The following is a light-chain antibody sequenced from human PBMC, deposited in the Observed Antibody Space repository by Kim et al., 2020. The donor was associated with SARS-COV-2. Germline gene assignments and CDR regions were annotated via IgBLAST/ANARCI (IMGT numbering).Light chain of an antibody. V-gene: IGLV2-14*01. CDR1: NSDVGSYNR. CDR3: SSYSTTTVL. Sequence: QSALTQPASVSESPGQSITISCTGTNSDVGSYNRVSWYQQHPGKAPKLMIYDVSKRPSGVSNRFSSSKSGNTASLTISGLQAEDEADYYCSSYSTTTVLFGGGTQLTVL. J-gene: IGLJ2*01. CDR2: DVS.